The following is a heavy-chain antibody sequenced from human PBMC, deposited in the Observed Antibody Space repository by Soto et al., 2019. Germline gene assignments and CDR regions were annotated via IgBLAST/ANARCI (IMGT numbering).Heavy chain of an antibody. CDR1: GFTFSSYA. CDR2: ISGSGGST. D-gene: IGHD3-9*01. CDR3: ARHYDILTGYYTELDY. Sequence: AGGSLRLSCAASGFTFSSYAMSWVRQAPGKGLEWVSAISGSGGSTYYADSVKGRFTISRDNSKNTLYLQMNSLRAEDTAVYYCARHYDILTGYYTELDYWGQGTLVTVSS. J-gene: IGHJ4*02. V-gene: IGHV3-23*01.